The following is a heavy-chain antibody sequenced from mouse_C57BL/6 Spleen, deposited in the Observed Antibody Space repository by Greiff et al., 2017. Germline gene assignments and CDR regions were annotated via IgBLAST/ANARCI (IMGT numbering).Heavy chain of an antibody. J-gene: IGHJ3*01. CDR1: GYTFTSYW. CDR2: IHPNSGST. Sequence: VKLQQPGAELVKPGASVKLSCKASGYTFTSYWMHWVKQRPGQGLEWIGLIHPNSGSTNYNEKFKSKAILTVDKSSSTAYMQLSSLTSEDSAVYYWAGYGNPAWFAYWGQGTLVTVSA. V-gene: IGHV1-64*01. D-gene: IGHD2-1*01. CDR3: AGYGNPAWFAY.